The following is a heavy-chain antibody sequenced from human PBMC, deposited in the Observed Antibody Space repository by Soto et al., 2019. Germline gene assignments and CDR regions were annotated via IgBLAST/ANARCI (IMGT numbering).Heavy chain of an antibody. CDR2: IYPGDSYT. D-gene: IGHD3-10*01. Sequence: PGESLKISCKGSGYSFTSYWIGWVRQMPGKGLEWMGIIYPGDSYTNYSPSFQGHVTISADKSISTAYLQWSSLKASDTAMYYCATSARYGSGSYYSDAYWGQGTLVTVSS. CDR3: ATSARYGSGSYYSDAY. J-gene: IGHJ4*02. V-gene: IGHV5-51*01. CDR1: GYSFTSYW.